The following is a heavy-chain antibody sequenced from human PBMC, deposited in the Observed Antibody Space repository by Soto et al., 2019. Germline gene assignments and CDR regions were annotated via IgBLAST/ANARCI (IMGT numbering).Heavy chain of an antibody. CDR1: GGSISGYC. Sequence: SETLSLTCTVSGGSISGYCWSWIRQPPGKGLEWIGYIYYSGSTNYNPSLKSRVTISVDTSKNQFSLKLSSVTAADTAVYYCAREVGITMVRGVINWFDPWGQGTLVTVSS. V-gene: IGHV4-59*01. CDR2: IYYSGST. CDR3: AREVGITMVRGVINWFDP. J-gene: IGHJ5*02. D-gene: IGHD3-10*01.